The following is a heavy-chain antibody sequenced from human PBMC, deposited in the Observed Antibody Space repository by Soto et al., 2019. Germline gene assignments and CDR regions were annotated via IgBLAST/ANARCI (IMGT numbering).Heavy chain of an antibody. CDR2: IYWDDDK. V-gene: IGHV2-5*02. CDR1: GFSLSTSGVG. J-gene: IGHJ4*02. Sequence: QITLKESGPTLVKPTQTLTLTCTFSGFSLSTSGVGVGWIRQPPGKALEWLALIYWDDDKRYSPSLKSRLTIPKETSKTPVLLTLTTMDPVDTATYYCAHRRRYYDSSGYYYLYSWGQGTLVPVSS. D-gene: IGHD3-22*01. CDR3: AHRRRYYDSSGYYYLYS.